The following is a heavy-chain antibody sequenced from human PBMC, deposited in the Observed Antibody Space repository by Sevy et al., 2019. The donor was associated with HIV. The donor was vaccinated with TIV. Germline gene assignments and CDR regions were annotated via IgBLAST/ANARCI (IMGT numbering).Heavy chain of an antibody. D-gene: IGHD4-17*01. CDR2: ISSSSSYI. CDR3: ARDQPSYGDYFFDY. J-gene: IGHJ4*02. CDR1: GFTFSSYS. Sequence: GGSLRLSCAASGFTFSSYSMNWVRQAPGKGLEWVSSISSSSSYIYYADSVKGRFTISRDNAKNSLYLQMNSLRAEDTVVYYCARDQPSYGDYFFDYWGQGTLVTVSS. V-gene: IGHV3-21*01.